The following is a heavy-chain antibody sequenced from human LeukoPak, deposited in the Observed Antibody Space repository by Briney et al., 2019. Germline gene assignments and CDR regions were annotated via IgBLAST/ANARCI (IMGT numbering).Heavy chain of an antibody. CDR3: ARGGSAPTRGLYGD. J-gene: IGHJ4*02. V-gene: IGHV1-18*04. CDR1: GYSFTAHY. D-gene: IGHD3-10*02. CDR2: ISAYNGNT. Sequence: ASVKVSCKASGYSFTAHYMHWIRQAPGQGLEWMGWISAYNGNTNYAQKLQGRVTMTTDTSTSTAYMELRSLRSDDTAVYYCARGGSAPTRGLYGDWGQGTLVTVSS.